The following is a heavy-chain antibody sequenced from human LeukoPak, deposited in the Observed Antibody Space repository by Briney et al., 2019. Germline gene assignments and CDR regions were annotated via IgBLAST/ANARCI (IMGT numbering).Heavy chain of an antibody. D-gene: IGHD3-3*01. CDR1: GGSISSGSDY. CDR2: IYTSGST. V-gene: IGHV4-61*02. J-gene: IGHJ4*02. Sequence: SETLSLTCTVSGGSISSGSDYWRWIRQPAGKGLEWIGRIYTSGSTNYNPSLRSRVPISVSTSKNQFSLKLGSVAAADTAVYYCAREPDFWSGYYNGGGDYWGQGTLVTVSS. CDR3: AREPDFWSGYYNGGGDY.